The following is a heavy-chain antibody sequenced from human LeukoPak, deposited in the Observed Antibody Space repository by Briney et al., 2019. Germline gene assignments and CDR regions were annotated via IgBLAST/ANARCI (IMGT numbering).Heavy chain of an antibody. CDR3: ARMGSSWGWYNWFDP. CDR2: INAGNGNT. V-gene: IGHV1-3*01. CDR1: GHTFTSYA. Sequence: AASVKVSCEASGHTFTSYAMHCVRHAPGQRREWMGWINAGNGNTKYSQKSQGRVTITRDTSASTAYMELSSLGSEGRAVYYCARMGSSWGWYNWFDPWGQGTLVTASS. D-gene: IGHD6-13*01. J-gene: IGHJ5*02.